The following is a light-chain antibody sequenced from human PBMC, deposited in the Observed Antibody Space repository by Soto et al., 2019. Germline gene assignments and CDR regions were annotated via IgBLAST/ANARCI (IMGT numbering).Light chain of an antibody. V-gene: IGKV3-20*01. J-gene: IGKJ1*01. Sequence: ETVLTQSPGTLSLSPGERATLSCRASQTIRSNYLAWYRQTPGQAPRLLIYGASHRAPGIADRFSGSGSGTDFTLIISRLEPEDFALYYCQQYGSSPWTFGQGTKVEIK. CDR3: QQYGSSPWT. CDR1: QTIRSNY. CDR2: GAS.